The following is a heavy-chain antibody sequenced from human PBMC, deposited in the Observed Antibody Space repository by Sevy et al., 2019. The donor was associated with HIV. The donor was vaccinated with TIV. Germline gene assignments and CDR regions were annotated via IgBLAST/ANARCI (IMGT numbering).Heavy chain of an antibody. D-gene: IGHD2-2*03. CDR3: AREQDVDIVVVPAAIGGIYYYYGMDV. J-gene: IGHJ6*02. Sequence: ASVKVSCKASGYTFTSYAMNWVRQAPGQGLEWMGWINTNTGNPTYAQGFTGRFVFSLDTSVSTAYRQISSLKAEDTAVYYCAREQDVDIVVVPAAIGGIYYYYGMDVWGQGTTVTVSS. V-gene: IGHV7-4-1*02. CDR2: INTNTGNP. CDR1: GYTFTSYA.